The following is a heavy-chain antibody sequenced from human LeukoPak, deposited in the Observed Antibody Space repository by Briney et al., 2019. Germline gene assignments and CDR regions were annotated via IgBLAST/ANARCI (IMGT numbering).Heavy chain of an antibody. Sequence: WASVKVSCKASGYTFTSYGISWVRQAPGQGIEWMGWISAYNGNTNYAQKLQGRVTMTRDTSTRTAYMELRSLRSGDTAVYYCARNSGTAMVKGYYYYYYMDVWGKGTTVTVSS. CDR3: ARNSGTAMVKGYYYYYYMDV. CDR2: ISAYNGNT. D-gene: IGHD5-18*01. V-gene: IGHV1-18*01. J-gene: IGHJ6*03. CDR1: GYTFTSYG.